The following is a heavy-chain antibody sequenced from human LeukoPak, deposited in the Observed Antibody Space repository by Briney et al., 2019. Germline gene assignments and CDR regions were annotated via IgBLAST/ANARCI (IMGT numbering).Heavy chain of an antibody. Sequence: GGSLRLSCAASGFTVSGNYMSWVRQAPGKGREWVSVIYSGGSTYYADSVKGRFTISRDNSKNTLYLQMNSLRAEDTAVYYCARGPFYCSSTSCHRAPFDPWGQGTLVTVSS. CDR1: GFTVSGNY. CDR2: IYSGGST. CDR3: ARGPFYCSSTSCHRAPFDP. J-gene: IGHJ5*02. D-gene: IGHD2-2*01. V-gene: IGHV3-53*01.